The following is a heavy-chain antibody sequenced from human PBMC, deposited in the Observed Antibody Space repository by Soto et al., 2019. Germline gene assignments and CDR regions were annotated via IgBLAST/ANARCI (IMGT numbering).Heavy chain of an antibody. J-gene: IGHJ4*02. CDR3: TKSADSAGWGVDF. CDR1: GFMFDSDA. D-gene: IGHD6-19*01. Sequence: EVQLVESGGGLVQPGGFLRLSCVASGFMFDSDARNWVRQAPGKGLEWVTYISPGGDRIYYAASLKGRITISRDNARNALSLQMNILSDEDTAVYYCTKSADSAGWGVDFWGQVALVTVSS. CDR2: ISPGGDRI. V-gene: IGHV3-48*02.